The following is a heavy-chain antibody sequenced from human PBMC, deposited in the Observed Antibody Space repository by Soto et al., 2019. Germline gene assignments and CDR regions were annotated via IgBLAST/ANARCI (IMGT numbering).Heavy chain of an antibody. J-gene: IGHJ3*01. CDR2: INDISNAI. D-gene: IGHD5-12*01. Sequence: EVQLVESGGGLVQPGGSLRLSCTASGFTFTDHSMNWVRHAPGKGLEWLSYINDISNAIHYADSVKGRFAMSRDNAKKSVFLQMSSLSVEDTGVYYGARDRPTTFSADLWGQGTVVTVSS. V-gene: IGHV3-48*04. CDR3: ARDRPTTFSADL. CDR1: GFTFTDHS.